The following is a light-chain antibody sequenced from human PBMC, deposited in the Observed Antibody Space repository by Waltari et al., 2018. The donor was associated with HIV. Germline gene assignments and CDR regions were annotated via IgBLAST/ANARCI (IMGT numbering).Light chain of an antibody. V-gene: IGLV2-14*03. CDR1: SSDSGGFKS. J-gene: IGLJ2*01. CDR2: DVS. Sequence: QSALTQPASVSGSPGQSITISCTGTSSDSGGFKSVSWYPQSPGKAPKLIIYDVSYRPSGVSNRFSGSKSGNTASLTISGLQAEDEADYYCGSSMTNVNMDVFGGGTKLTVL. CDR3: GSSMTNVNMDV.